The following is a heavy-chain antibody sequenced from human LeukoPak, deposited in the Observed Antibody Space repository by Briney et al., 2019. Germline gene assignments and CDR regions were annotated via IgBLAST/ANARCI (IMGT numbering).Heavy chain of an antibody. Sequence: GGSLRLSCVASGSTFSTYAMMWVRQAPGKGLEWVSAIRASDGYTEYADSVKGRFTISRDNSKKTLYLQMRSLRAEDTAIYYCARDPNGDYIGAFDFGGQGTLVTVSS. J-gene: IGHJ3*01. V-gene: IGHV3-23*01. CDR1: GSTFSTYA. CDR3: ARDPNGDYIGAFDF. D-gene: IGHD4-17*01. CDR2: IRASDGYT.